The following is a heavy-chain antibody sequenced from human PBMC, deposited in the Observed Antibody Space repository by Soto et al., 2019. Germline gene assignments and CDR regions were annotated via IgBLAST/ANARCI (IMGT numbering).Heavy chain of an antibody. V-gene: IGHV3-48*01. CDR2: ISSSSSTI. J-gene: IGHJ4*02. D-gene: IGHD2-15*01. CDR1: GFMFSSYS. CDR3: ARDLPRCSGGSCWDY. Sequence: EVQLVESGGGLVQPGGSLRLSCAASGFMFSSYSMHWVRQAPGRGLEWVSYISSSSSTIYYADSVKGRFTISRDNAKNSLYLQMNSLRAEDTAVYYCARDLPRCSGGSCWDYWGQGTLVTVSS.